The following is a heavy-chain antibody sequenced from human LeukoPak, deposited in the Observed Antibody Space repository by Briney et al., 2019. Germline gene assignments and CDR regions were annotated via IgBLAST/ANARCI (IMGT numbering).Heavy chain of an antibody. D-gene: IGHD5-18*01. V-gene: IGHV4-59*01. J-gene: IGHJ4*02. Sequence: SETLSLTCTVSGGSISSYYWSWIRQPPGKGLEWIGYIYYSGSTNYNPSLKSRVTISVDTSKNQFSLKLSSVTAADTAVYYCARVTAMAGYYFDYWGQGTLVTVSS. CDR3: ARVTAMAGYYFDY. CDR2: IYYSGST. CDR1: GGSISSYY.